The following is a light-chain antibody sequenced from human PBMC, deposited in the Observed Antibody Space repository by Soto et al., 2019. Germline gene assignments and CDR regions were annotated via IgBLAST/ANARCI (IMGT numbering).Light chain of an antibody. CDR1: QGIRND. CDR2: ATS. Sequence: AIQMTQSPSSLSASVGDTVTITCRASQGIRNDLGWYQQKPGKAPKLLIFATSTLQNGVPSRFSGSGFGKDFTLTIGGLQPEDFATYYCLQDYTYPRTFGPGTKVDLK. CDR3: LQDYTYPRT. V-gene: IGKV1-6*01. J-gene: IGKJ3*01.